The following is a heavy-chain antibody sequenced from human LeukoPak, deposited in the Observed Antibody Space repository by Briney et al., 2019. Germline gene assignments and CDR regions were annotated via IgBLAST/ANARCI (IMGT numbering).Heavy chain of an antibody. D-gene: IGHD3-16*02. CDR3: ARDYFTFGGVIVAS. Sequence: GGSLRLSCAASGFTFSRYWMSWVRQAPGKGLEWVASINQDESAKYYVDSVKGRFTISRDNAKNSLYLQTNSLRAEDTAVYYCARDYFTFGGVIVASWGQGTLVTVSS. V-gene: IGHV3-7*01. CDR1: GFTFSRYW. J-gene: IGHJ5*02. CDR2: INQDESAK.